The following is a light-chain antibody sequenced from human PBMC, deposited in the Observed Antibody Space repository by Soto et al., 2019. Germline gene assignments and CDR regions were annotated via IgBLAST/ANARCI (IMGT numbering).Light chain of an antibody. CDR1: TSDIGGYNY. Sequence: QSALTQPPSASGSPGQSVAISCTGTTSDIGGYNYVSWYQQHPGKAPKLMIYEVNKRPSGVPDRFSGSKSGNTASLTVSGLQAEDEADYYCSSHGGNSPVVFGTGTKLTVL. CDR2: EVN. J-gene: IGLJ1*01. CDR3: SSHGGNSPVV. V-gene: IGLV2-8*01.